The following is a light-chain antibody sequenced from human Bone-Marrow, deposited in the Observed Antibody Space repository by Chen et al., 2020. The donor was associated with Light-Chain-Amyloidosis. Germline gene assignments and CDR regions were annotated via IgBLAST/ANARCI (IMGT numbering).Light chain of an antibody. V-gene: IGKV1-33*01. CDR3: QQYDNLFT. Sequence: DIQMTQSPSSLSASVGDRVTITCQASQDISNYLNWYQQKPGKAPKLLIYDASNVETGVPSRFSGIGSGTDFTFTISSLQPEDIATYYCQQYDNLFTFGPGTKVDIK. CDR1: QDISNY. CDR2: DAS. J-gene: IGKJ3*01.